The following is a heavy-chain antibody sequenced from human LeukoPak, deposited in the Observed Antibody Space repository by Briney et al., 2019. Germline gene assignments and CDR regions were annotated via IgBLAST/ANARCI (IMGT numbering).Heavy chain of an antibody. CDR2: LNPDTGST. J-gene: IGHJ5*02. V-gene: IGHV1-2*02. CDR3: ARESFSGSGGLNWFAP. Sequence: ASVQVSCKASGYTFTGYYIHWVRQAPGQGLEWMGGLNPDTGSTNYAQKFQARVIMTRDTSINTAYMELRRLRYDDTAMYFCARESFSGSGGLNWFAPWGQGTLVTVSA. CDR1: GYTFTGYY. D-gene: IGHD3-10*01.